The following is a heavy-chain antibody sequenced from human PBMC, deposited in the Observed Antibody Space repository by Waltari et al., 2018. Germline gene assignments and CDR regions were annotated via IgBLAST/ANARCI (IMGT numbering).Heavy chain of an antibody. D-gene: IGHD3-10*01. CDR3: ARQVPYGSGTYNWFDS. V-gene: IGHV5-51*01. Sequence: EVQLVQSEAEVKKPGESLKISCRASGYTFSNYWIGWVRQMPGKGLVGIGVFCPGDSATEYSPSFRGPGTMSADMSMNTAYLQWASLKASDTAMYYCARQVPYGSGTYNWFDSWGQGTLVIVSS. CDR1: GYTFSNYW. CDR2: FCPGDSAT. J-gene: IGHJ5*01.